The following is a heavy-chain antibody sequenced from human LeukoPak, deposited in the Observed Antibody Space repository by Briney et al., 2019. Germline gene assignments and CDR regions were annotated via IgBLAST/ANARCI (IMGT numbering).Heavy chain of an antibody. Sequence: PSETLSLTCTVSSGSISTSNYHWGWVRQPPGKALEWIGNIFYSGSTYCSPSLKSRVTISVDTSKNQFSLKLSSVTAADTAVYYCARGLLLRYFDWFHDYWGQGTLVTVSS. J-gene: IGHJ4*02. CDR1: SGSISTSNYH. CDR3: ARGLLLRYFDWFHDY. CDR2: IFYSGST. V-gene: IGHV4-39*07. D-gene: IGHD3-9*01.